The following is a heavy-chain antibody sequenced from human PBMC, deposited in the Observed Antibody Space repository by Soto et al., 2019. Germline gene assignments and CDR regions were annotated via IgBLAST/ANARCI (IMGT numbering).Heavy chain of an antibody. CDR3: AKDLRPDGVWDFDS. CDR2: IIQDGTT. CDR1: GFTFSSYS. J-gene: IGHJ4*02. Sequence: EVQLLESGGGLVQPGGSLRLSCAASGFTFSSYSMAWVRQAPGRGPEWVSGIIQDGTTYYADSVKGRFTISRDNSRNSVYLKMIPLRGEDTALYYCAKDLRPDGVWDFDSWAREPWSPSPQ. D-gene: IGHD4-17*01. V-gene: IGHV3-23*01.